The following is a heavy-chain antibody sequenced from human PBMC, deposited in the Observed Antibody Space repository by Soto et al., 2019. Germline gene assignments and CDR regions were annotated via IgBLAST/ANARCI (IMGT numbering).Heavy chain of an antibody. V-gene: IGHV4-61*01. J-gene: IGHJ5*02. D-gene: IGHD5-12*01. CDR2: IYYSGST. CDR1: GGSVSSGSYY. Sequence: SETLSLTCTVSGGSVSSGSYYWSWIRQPPGKGLEWIGYIYYSGSTNYNPSLKSRVTISVDASKNQFSLKLSSVTAADTAVYYCARDWNSGYATKFDPWGQGTLVTVSS. CDR3: ARDWNSGYATKFDP.